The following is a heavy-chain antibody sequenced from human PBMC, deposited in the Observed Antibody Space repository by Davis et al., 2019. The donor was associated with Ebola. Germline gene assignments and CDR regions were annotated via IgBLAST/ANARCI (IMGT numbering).Heavy chain of an antibody. D-gene: IGHD3-10*01. CDR2: ISFDGSND. V-gene: IGHV3-30-3*01. CDR3: ARERGPYILGWFEPFDI. CDR1: GFTFSTYA. Sequence: GGSLRLSCAASGFTFSTYAMNWVRQAPGKGLEWVAVISFDGSNDYYADSVKGRFTISRDNAKNSLLLQMDSLTAEDTAVYYCARERGPYILGWFEPFDIWGQGTRVTVSS. J-gene: IGHJ3*02.